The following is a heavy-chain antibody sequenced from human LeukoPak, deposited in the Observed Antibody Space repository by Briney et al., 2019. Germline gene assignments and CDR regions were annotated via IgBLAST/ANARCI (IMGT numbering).Heavy chain of an antibody. J-gene: IGHJ4*02. CDR3: ARAGGISNTLDY. V-gene: IGHV3-48*03. D-gene: IGHD2-21*01. Sequence: PGGSLRLSCTISGFPFATYDMNGVRQPPGKGLEGLSYISSSGSTTHYADSVKGRFTISRDNAQNSLYLQMNGLTAEDTAVYYCARAGGISNTLDYWGQGAQVAISS. CDR1: GFPFATYD. CDR2: ISSSGSTT.